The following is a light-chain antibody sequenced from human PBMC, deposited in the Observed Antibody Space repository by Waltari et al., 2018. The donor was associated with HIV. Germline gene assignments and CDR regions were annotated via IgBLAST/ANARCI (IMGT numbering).Light chain of an antibody. Sequence: EIVMTQSPAPLSVSPGESATLSCRASQSVDSDFAWYQQKPGQAPRLLIYDASSRAAGVPARFRGSGSGTDFTLAISSLQSGDFAVYYCQQYNNWPYTFGQGTKLEIK. CDR2: DAS. J-gene: IGKJ2*01. V-gene: IGKV3-15*01. CDR3: QQYNNWPYT. CDR1: QSVDSD.